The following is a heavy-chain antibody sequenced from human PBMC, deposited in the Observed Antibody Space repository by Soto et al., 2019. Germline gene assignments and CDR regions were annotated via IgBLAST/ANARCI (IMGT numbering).Heavy chain of an antibody. CDR3: ARDRMDFSSRLNWFDP. CDR1: GGSISSYY. J-gene: IGHJ5*02. V-gene: IGHV4-59*01. Sequence: QVQLQESGPGLVKPSETLSLTCTVSGGSISSYYWSWIRQPPGKGLEWIGYIYYSGSTNYNPSLKSRVTISVDTSKNQFSLKLSSVTAADTAVYYCARDRMDFSSRLNWFDPWGQGTLVTVSS. CDR2: IYYSGST. D-gene: IGHD2-2*03.